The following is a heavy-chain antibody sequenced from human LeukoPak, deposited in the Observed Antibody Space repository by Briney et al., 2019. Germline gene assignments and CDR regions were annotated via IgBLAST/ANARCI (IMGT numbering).Heavy chain of an antibody. Sequence: PGGSLRLSCAASGFSFSNYDMSWVRQAPGRGLEWVSTLSDGGTNTYQADSAKGRFTISRDNSKNTLYLQMNSLRAEDTAVYYCAKRCVRGWSTDAFDFWGQGTMVTVSS. CDR2: LSDGGTNT. CDR1: GFSFSNYD. V-gene: IGHV3-23*01. CDR3: AKRCVRGWSTDAFDF. D-gene: IGHD6-19*01. J-gene: IGHJ3*01.